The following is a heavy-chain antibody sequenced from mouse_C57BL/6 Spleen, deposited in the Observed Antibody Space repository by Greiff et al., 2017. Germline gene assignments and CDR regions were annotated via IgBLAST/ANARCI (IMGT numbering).Heavy chain of an antibody. CDR2: IDPSDSYT. Sequence: QVQLQQPGAELVMPGASVKLSCKASGYTFTSYWMHWVKQRPGQGLEWIGEIDPSDSYTNYNQKFKGKSTLTVDKSSSTAYMQLSSLTSEDSAVYYCAILNWDGFAYWGQGTLVTVSA. CDR3: AILNWDGFAY. CDR1: GYTFTSYW. J-gene: IGHJ3*01. D-gene: IGHD4-1*01. V-gene: IGHV1-69*01.